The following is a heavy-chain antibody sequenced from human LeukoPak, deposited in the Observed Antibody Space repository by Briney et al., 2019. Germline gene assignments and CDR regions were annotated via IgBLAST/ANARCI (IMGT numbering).Heavy chain of an antibody. CDR3: ARNPDYDFWSGPYPPDY. Sequence: GGSLRLSCAASGFTFSSYSMNWVRQAPGKGLEWVSSISSSSSYIYYADSVKGRFTISRDNAKNSLYLQMNSLRAEDTAGYYCARNPDYDFWSGPYPPDYWGQGTLVTVSS. J-gene: IGHJ4*02. CDR1: GFTFSSYS. D-gene: IGHD3-3*01. V-gene: IGHV3-21*01. CDR2: ISSSSSYI.